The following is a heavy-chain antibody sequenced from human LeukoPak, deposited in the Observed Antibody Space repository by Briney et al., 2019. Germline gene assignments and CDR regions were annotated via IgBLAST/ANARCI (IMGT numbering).Heavy chain of an antibody. CDR1: GFTFSSYA. J-gene: IGHJ4*02. V-gene: IGHV3-15*01. D-gene: IGHD3-3*01. CDR3: TTDRHDFWSGPSLDY. Sequence: GGSLRLSCAASGFTFSSYAMSWVRQAPGKGLEWVGRIKSKTDGGTTDYAAPVKGRFTISRDDSKNTLYLQMNSLKTEDTAVYYCTTDRHDFWSGPSLDYWGQGTLVTVSS. CDR2: IKSKTDGGTT.